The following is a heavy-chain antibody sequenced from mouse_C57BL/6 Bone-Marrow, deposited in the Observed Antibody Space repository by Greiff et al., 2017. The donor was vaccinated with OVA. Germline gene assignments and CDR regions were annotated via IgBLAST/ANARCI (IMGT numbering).Heavy chain of an antibody. D-gene: IGHD1-1*01. CDR3: ARDYYGSSLYWYFDV. Sequence: QVQLKESGAELVRPGASVKLSCKASGYTFTDYYINWVKQRPGQGLEWIARIYPGSGNTYYNEKFKGKATLTAEKSSSTAYMQLSSLTSEDSAVYFCARDYYGSSLYWYFDVWGTGTTVTVSS. CDR1: GYTFTDYY. J-gene: IGHJ1*03. CDR2: IYPGSGNT. V-gene: IGHV1-76*01.